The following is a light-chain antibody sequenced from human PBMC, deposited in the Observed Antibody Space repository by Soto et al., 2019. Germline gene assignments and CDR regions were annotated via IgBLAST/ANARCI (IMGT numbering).Light chain of an antibody. J-gene: IGLJ1*01. CDR1: SSDIGVYNY. V-gene: IGLV2-14*01. CDR2: DVS. CDR3: SSYTINSTLV. Sequence: QSALTQPASVSGSPGQSITVSCTGTSSDIGVYNYVSWYQQHPGKAPKVMIYDVSNRPSGVSIRFSGSKSGNTASLTISGLQADDEADYYCSSYTINSTLVFGTGTKVTVL.